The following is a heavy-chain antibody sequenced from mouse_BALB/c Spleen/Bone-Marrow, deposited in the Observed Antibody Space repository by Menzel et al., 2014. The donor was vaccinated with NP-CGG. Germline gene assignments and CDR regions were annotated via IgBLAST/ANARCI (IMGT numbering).Heavy chain of an antibody. J-gene: IGHJ2*01. CDR2: VSPGDGDT. V-gene: IGHV1-80*01. CDR3: ARVYYGNLDH. CDR1: GYAFSTYW. Sequence: VQLQQSGAELVRPGSSVKISCKASGYAFSTYWMNWVKRRPGQGLEWIGQVSPGDGDTNYNGKSRGKATLTADKSSSTAYIQLSSLTSEDSAVYFCARVYYGNLDHWGQGTTLTVSS. D-gene: IGHD2-1*01.